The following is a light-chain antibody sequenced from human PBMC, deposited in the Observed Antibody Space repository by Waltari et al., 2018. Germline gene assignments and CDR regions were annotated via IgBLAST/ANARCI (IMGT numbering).Light chain of an antibody. CDR1: AFPKRY. Sequence: SYELTQPPPVSVSPGQTARITCSGAAFPKRYAYWYPQKPGQAPVLLTFNDDERPTASPGRFSGSSSGTTVTLTISGVQAEDEADYYCQSTDSTVSYPVVFGGGTKLTVL. V-gene: IGLV3-25*03. CDR2: NDD. J-gene: IGLJ2*01. CDR3: QSTDSTVSYPVV.